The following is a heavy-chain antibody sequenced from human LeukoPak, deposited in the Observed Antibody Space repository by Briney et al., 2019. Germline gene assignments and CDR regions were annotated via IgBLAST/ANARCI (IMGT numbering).Heavy chain of an antibody. D-gene: IGHD1-14*01. V-gene: IGHV3-7*01. Sequence: GGSLRLSCAASGFTLNSYLMSWVRQAPGGGLEWVANIKKDGSEENYLDSVKGRFTVSRDNAKNSLYLQMNSLRGEDTAVYYCARSNPNRNALDLWGQGTMVTISS. CDR2: IKKDGSEE. CDR3: ARSNPNRNALDL. CDR1: GFTLNSYL. J-gene: IGHJ3*01.